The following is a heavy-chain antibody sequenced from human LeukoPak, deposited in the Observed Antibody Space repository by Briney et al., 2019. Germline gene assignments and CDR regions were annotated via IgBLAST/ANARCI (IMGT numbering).Heavy chain of an antibody. Sequence: PGGSLRLSCAASGFTFSSYGMTWVRQAPGKGLEWVSVIYSGGSTYYADSVKGRFTISRDNSKNTLYLQMNSLRAEDTAVYYCARDGAVGYCSSTSCSPWGQGTVVTVSS. CDR3: ARDGAVGYCSSTSCSP. V-gene: IGHV3-53*01. CDR2: IYSGGST. D-gene: IGHD2-2*01. J-gene: IGHJ5*02. CDR1: GFTFSSYG.